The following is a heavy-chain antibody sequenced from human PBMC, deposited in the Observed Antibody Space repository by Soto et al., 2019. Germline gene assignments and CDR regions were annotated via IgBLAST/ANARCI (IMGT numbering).Heavy chain of an antibody. V-gene: IGHV1-69*01. CDR2: IIPIFGTA. J-gene: IGHJ6*02. CDR1: GGTFSSYA. Sequence: QVQLVQSGAEVKKPGSSVKVSCKASGGTFSSYAISWVRQAPGQGLEWMGGIIPIFGTANYAQKFQGRVTITADESTSKAYMELSSLRSEDTAVYYCATSRWGGRIFNYYYYGMDVWGQGTTVTVSS. CDR3: ATSRWGGRIFNYYYYGMDV. D-gene: IGHD6-13*01.